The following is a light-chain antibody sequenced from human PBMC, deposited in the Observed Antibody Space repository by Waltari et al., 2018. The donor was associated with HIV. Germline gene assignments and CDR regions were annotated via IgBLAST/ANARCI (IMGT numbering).Light chain of an antibody. V-gene: IGKV2-28*01. CDR2: LGS. J-gene: IGKJ2*01. Sequence: DFVMTQSPLSLPVTPGEPASISCRSSQSLLHNNGYNYLDWYLQKPGQSPQLLIYLGSNRASGVPDRFSGSGSGTHVTLKISRVEAEDVGVYYCMQALGTPRVTFGQGTKLEV. CDR3: MQALGTPRVT. CDR1: QSLLHNNGYNY.